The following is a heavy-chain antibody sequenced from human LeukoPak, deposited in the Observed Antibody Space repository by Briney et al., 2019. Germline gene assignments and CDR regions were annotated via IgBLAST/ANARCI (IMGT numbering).Heavy chain of an antibody. CDR3: AKGGVWFGELDY. D-gene: IGHD3-10*01. Sequence: PGGSLRLSCAASGFTFSSYAMSWVRQAPGKGLEWASAISGSGGSTYYADSVKGRFTISRDNSKNTLYLQMNSLRAEDTAVYYCAKGGVWFGELDYWGQGTLVTVSS. CDR1: GFTFSSYA. CDR2: ISGSGGST. J-gene: IGHJ4*02. V-gene: IGHV3-23*01.